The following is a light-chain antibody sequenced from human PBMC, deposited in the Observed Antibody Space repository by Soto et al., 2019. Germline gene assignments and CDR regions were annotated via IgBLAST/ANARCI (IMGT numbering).Light chain of an antibody. J-gene: IGLJ1*01. V-gene: IGLV1-40*01. CDR1: SSNIGATYD. CDR2: GNN. Sequence: QSVLTQPPSVSGAPGQRVTISCTGSSSNIGATYDVHWYQRLPGTAPKLLIYGNNNRPSGVPDRFSGSKSGTSASLAITGLQAEDEADYYCQSYDYALSGHVFGSGTKVTVL. CDR3: QSYDYALSGHV.